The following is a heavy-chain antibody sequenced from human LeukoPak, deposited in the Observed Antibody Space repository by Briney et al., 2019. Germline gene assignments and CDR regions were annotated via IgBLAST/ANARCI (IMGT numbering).Heavy chain of an antibody. V-gene: IGHV3-9*01. Sequence: GSSLRLSCAASGFTFDDYAMHWVRQAPGKGLEWVSGISWNSGTIGYADSVKGRFTISRDNAKNSLYLQMNSLRAEDTAFYYCAKDISYGSGSYYTSDGFDIWGQGTMVTVSS. CDR1: GFTFDDYA. D-gene: IGHD3-10*01. J-gene: IGHJ3*02. CDR2: ISWNSGTI. CDR3: AKDISYGSGSYYTSDGFDI.